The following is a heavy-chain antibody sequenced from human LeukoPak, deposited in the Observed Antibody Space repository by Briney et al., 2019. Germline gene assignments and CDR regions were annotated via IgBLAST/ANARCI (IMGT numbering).Heavy chain of an antibody. V-gene: IGHV4-34*01. D-gene: IGHD2-15*01. CDR1: GGSFSGYY. CDR3: ARAKRYCSGGSCYSYYYYYMDV. CDR2: INHSGST. J-gene: IGHJ6*03. Sequence: SETLSLTCAVYGGSFSGYYWSWIRQPPGKGLEWIGEINHSGSTNYNPSLKSRVTISVDTSKNQFSLKLSSVAAADTAVYYCARAKRYCSGGSCYSYYYYYMDVWGKGTTVTVSS.